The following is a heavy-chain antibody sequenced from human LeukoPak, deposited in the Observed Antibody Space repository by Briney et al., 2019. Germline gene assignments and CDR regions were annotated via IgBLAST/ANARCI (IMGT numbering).Heavy chain of an antibody. D-gene: IGHD1-1*01. J-gene: IGHJ4*02. V-gene: IGHV3-23*01. CDR3: ASGIRERGFDS. CDR1: GFTFSSYA. CDR2: ISGSGGST. Sequence: PGGSLRLSCAASGFTFSSYAMNWVRQAPGKGLEWVSTISGSGGSTYYADSVRGRFTISRDSAKSSLFLQMNSLKAEDTALYFCASGIRERGFDSWGQGTLVTVSS.